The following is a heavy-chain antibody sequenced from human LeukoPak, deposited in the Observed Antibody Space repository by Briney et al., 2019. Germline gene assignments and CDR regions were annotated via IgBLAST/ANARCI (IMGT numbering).Heavy chain of an antibody. J-gene: IGHJ4*02. CDR1: GYSISSGYY. CDR2: IYHSGST. V-gene: IGHV4-38-2*01. Sequence: SETLSLTCAVSGYSISSGYYWGWIQQPPGKGLEWIGSIYHSGSTYYNPSLKSRVNISVDTSKNQFSLKLSSVTAADTAVYYCARRRVGFTVDYWSQGTLVTVSS. D-gene: IGHD1-26*01. CDR3: ARRRVGFTVDY.